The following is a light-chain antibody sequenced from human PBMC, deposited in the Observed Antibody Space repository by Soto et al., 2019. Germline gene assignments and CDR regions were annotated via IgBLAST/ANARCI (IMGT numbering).Light chain of an antibody. J-gene: IGKJ2*01. V-gene: IGKV3-15*01. Sequence: VVLTQSPAALSVSPGERATLSCRASQSVSGNLAWYQQRPGQAPRLLIYGASTRATGIPARFTGSGSGTEFTLTISSLQSEDFAVYYCQQYNNWPPYTFGQGTKVDIK. CDR2: GAS. CDR3: QQYNNWPPYT. CDR1: QSVSGN.